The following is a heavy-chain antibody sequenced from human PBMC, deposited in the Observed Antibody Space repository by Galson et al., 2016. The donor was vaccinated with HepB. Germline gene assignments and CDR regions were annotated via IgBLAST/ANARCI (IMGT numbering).Heavy chain of an antibody. V-gene: IGHV4-34*01. CDR1: GESFSGSH. J-gene: IGHJ4*02. CDR2: INDSGTT. D-gene: IGHD6-19*01. CDR3: ARGISVAGAFDC. Sequence: SETLSLTCAVYGESFSGSHWNWIRQSPGKGLEWVGEINDSGTTNYNPSLKSRVTLSLDTSKKQFSLKLSSVTAADTAVYYCARGISVAGAFDCWGPGNLVTVSS.